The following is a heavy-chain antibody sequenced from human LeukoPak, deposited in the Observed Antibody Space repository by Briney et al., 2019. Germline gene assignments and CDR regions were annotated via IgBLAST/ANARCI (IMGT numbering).Heavy chain of an antibody. Sequence: SGGSLRLSCAASGFTFSSYAMSWVRQAPGKGLEWVSAISGSGGSTYYADSVKGRFTISRDNSKNTLYLQMNSLRAEDTAAYYCAKEASDYYDSTPIDYWGQGTLVTVSS. V-gene: IGHV3-23*01. CDR3: AKEASDYYDSTPIDY. CDR2: ISGSGGST. CDR1: GFTFSSYA. D-gene: IGHD3-22*01. J-gene: IGHJ4*02.